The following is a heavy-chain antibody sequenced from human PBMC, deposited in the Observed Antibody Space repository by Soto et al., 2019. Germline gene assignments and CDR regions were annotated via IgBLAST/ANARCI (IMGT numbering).Heavy chain of an antibody. D-gene: IGHD1-26*01. CDR1: GLTVSGKKY. CDR3: ATWHEREHAYDV. J-gene: IGHJ3*01. CDR2: LYDVDGS. V-gene: IGHV3-53*01. Sequence: DVQLVESGGGLIQPGESLRLSCAAFGLTVSGKKYVAWVRQAPGKGLEWVSALYDVDGSFYADSVKGRFTTSSDSSTTNVYLQMNGLRPDDTAVYYYATWHEREHAYDVWGQGTTVTVSS.